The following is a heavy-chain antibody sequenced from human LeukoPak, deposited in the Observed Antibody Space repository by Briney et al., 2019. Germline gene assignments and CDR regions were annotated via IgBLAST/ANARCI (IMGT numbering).Heavy chain of an antibody. Sequence: SETLSLTCTVSGGSISSSSYYWNWIRQTPGKGLEWIGYVYHSGRTYYNPSLKGRLTMSVDTSMNQFSLRLNSVTAADTAVYYCARANYYYGSIGYLYYFDSWGQGTLVTVSS. CDR1: GGSISSSSYY. V-gene: IGHV4-61*01. D-gene: IGHD3-22*01. CDR2: VYHSGRT. CDR3: ARANYYYGSIGYLYYFDS. J-gene: IGHJ4*02.